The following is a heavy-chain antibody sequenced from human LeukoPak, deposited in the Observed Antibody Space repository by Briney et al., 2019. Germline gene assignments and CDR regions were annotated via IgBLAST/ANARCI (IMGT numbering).Heavy chain of an antibody. CDR3: ARVAHTAMVQYYFDY. J-gene: IGHJ4*02. CDR1: GGTFSSYA. CDR2: IIPIFGTA. Sequence: SVKVSCKASGGTFSSYAISRVLQAPGQGLEWMGGIIPIFGTANYAQKFQGRVTITADESTSTAYMELSSLRSEDTAVYYCARVAHTAMVQYYFDYWGQRTLVTVSS. D-gene: IGHD5-18*01. V-gene: IGHV1-69*13.